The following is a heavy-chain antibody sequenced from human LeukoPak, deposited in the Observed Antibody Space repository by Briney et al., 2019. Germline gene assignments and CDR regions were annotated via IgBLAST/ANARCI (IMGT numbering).Heavy chain of an antibody. D-gene: IGHD3-3*01. V-gene: IGHV3-23*01. CDR3: AKHSTISGSIDF. CDR1: GFTFSSYA. Sequence: GGSLRLSCAASGFTFSSYAMSWVRKAPGKGLEWVSAISGSGGSTYYADSVKGRFTISRDNSKNTFYLQMNSLRAEDTAVYYCAKHSTISGSIDFWGQGTLVTVSS. CDR2: ISGSGGST. J-gene: IGHJ4*02.